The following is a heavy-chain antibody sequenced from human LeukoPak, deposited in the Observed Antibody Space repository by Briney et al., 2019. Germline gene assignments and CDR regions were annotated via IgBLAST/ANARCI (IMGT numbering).Heavy chain of an antibody. V-gene: IGHV3-23*01. Sequence: GGSLRLSCAASGFTFSSYAMTWVRQAPGKGLEWVSAISGSGGSTYHADSVKGRFTISRDNSKSTLYLQMNSLRAEDTAVYFCATDTSAIFDSWGQGTPVTVSS. D-gene: IGHD2-2*01. CDR1: GFTFSSYA. CDR3: ATDTSAIFDS. J-gene: IGHJ4*02. CDR2: ISGSGGST.